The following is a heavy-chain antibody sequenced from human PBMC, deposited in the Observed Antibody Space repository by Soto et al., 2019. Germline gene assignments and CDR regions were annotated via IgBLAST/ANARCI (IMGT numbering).Heavy chain of an antibody. CDR2: VSVYESDK. CDR3: VRARSLSAFFQSCNY. J-gene: IGHJ4*02. D-gene: IGHD3-16*02. CDR1: GYSFTSYW. Sequence: LGDSVKMSCVDSGYSFTSYWIAWVRQIPGKGPQWRPMVSVYESDKTSSPSFERWVSSSAHKCRNSASQQWTSLRASHTATYYCVRARSLSAFFQSCNYWGKGSQVIVAS. V-gene: IGHV5-51*01.